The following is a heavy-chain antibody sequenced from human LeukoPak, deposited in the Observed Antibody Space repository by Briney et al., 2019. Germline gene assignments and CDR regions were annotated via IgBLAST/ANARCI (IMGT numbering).Heavy chain of an antibody. CDR3: AKVRGKRIVVVTAFYPDYYYYYMDV. D-gene: IGHD2-21*02. V-gene: IGHV3-7*01. CDR2: IKQDGSEK. Sequence: GGSLRLSCAASGFTFSNYWMTWVRQAPGKGLEWVANIKQDGSEKYYVDSVKGRFTISRDNAKNSLYVQMNSLRAEDTAVYYCAKVRGKRIVVVTAFYPDYYYYYMDVWGKGTTVTISS. J-gene: IGHJ6*03. CDR1: GFTFSNYW.